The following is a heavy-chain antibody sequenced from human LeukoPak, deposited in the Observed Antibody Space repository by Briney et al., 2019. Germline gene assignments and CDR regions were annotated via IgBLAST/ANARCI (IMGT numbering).Heavy chain of an antibody. CDR3: AKGKVVTGIDY. V-gene: IGHV3-23*01. CDR2: ISGGGGST. Sequence: PGGSLRLSCAASGFTFSNCAMIWVPQTPGKELKWVSAISGGGGSTYYADSVKGRFTISRDNSKSTLYLQMNSLRAEDTAVYYCAKGKVVTGIDYWGQGTLVTVSS. CDR1: GFTFSNCA. D-gene: IGHD2-21*02. J-gene: IGHJ4*02.